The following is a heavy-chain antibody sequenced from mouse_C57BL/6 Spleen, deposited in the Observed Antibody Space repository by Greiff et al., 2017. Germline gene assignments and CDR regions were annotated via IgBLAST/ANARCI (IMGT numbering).Heavy chain of an antibody. CDR2: INYDGSCT. V-gene: IGHV5-16*01. Sequence: EVQVEESEGGLVQPGSSMKLSCTASGFTFSDYYMAWVRQVPEKGLEWVANINYDGSCTYYQDSLKGRFIISRDTAKNILYLQMSSLKSEDTATYYCARDRRYFDVWGTGTTVTVSS. J-gene: IGHJ1*03. CDR1: GFTFSDYY. CDR3: ARDRRYFDV.